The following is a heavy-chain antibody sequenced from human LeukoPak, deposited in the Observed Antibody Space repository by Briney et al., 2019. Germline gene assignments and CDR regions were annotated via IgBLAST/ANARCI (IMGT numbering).Heavy chain of an antibody. D-gene: IGHD3-3*01. CDR2: INHSGST. J-gene: IGHJ6*03. V-gene: IGHV4-34*01. Sequence: SETLSLTCAVNGGSFSGYYWSWIRQPRGKGPEWIGEINHSGSTNYNPSLKSRVTISVDTSKNQFSLKLSSVTAADTAVYYCARGRRYDFWSGYYHYYYYMDVWGKGTTVTVSS. CDR3: ARGRRYDFWSGYYHYYYYMDV. CDR1: GGSFSGYY.